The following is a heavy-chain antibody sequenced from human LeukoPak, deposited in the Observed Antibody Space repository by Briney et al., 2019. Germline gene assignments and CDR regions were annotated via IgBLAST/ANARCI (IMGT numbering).Heavy chain of an antibody. J-gene: IGHJ4*02. CDR2: INPNSGGT. V-gene: IGHV1-2*02. D-gene: IGHD5-18*01. CDR1: GYTFTGYY. CDR3: ANGYSYGYGYFDY. Sequence: ASVKVSCKASGYTFTGYYMHWVRQAPGQGLEWMGWINPNSGGTNYAQKFQGRVTMTRDTSISTAYMELSRLRSDDTAVYYCANGYSYGYGYFDYWGQGTLVTVSS.